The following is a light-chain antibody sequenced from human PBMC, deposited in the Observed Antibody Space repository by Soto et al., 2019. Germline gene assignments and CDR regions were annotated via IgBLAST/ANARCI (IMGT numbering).Light chain of an antibody. V-gene: IGKV1-16*01. Sequence: DIQMTQSTSSLSASVGDRVTITCQASRDISNYLNWYQQKPGKAPKLLIYAASTLQSGVPSRFSGSGSGTDFTLTISSLQPEDFATYYCQQLNSYPITFGQGTRLEIK. CDR3: QQLNSYPIT. CDR2: AAS. J-gene: IGKJ5*01. CDR1: RDISNY.